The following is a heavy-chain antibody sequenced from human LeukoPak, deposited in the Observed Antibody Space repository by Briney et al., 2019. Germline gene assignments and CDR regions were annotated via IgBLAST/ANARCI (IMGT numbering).Heavy chain of an antibody. CDR3: ARGCRRPGYYYDSSGYYYALNFDY. Sequence: SETLSLTCTVSGGSISSSSHYWGWIRQPPGKGLEWIGSVYHSGTTYHNPSLKSRVTISVDTSKNQFSLKLSSVTAADTAAYYCARGCRRPGYYYDSSGYYYALNFDYWGQGTLVTVSS. CDR1: GGSISSSSHY. V-gene: IGHV4-39*07. D-gene: IGHD3-22*01. J-gene: IGHJ4*02. CDR2: VYHSGTT.